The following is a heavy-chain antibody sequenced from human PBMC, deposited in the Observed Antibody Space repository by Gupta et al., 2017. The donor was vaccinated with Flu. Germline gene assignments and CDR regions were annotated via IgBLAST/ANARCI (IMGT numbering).Heavy chain of an antibody. V-gene: IGHV3-23*04. CDR1: GFTFSTFA. J-gene: IGHJ4*02. CDR3: AKWGVAAPASFDF. CDR2: ILSDGDTT. D-gene: IGHD3-10*01. Sequence: VKLVESGGSFVQPGGSLRLSCAASGFTFSTFAMSWVRQAPGKGLEWVSSILSDGDTTFNADPVKGRFTISRDNSKNILYLEMNSLRPDDTAVYFCAKWGVAAPASFDFWGQGTLVTVSS.